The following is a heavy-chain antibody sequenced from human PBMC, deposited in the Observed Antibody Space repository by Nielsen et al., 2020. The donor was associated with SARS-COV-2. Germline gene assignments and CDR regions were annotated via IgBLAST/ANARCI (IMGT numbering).Heavy chain of an antibody. CDR2: IKQDGSEK. CDR1: GFTFSSYA. D-gene: IGHD3-22*01. CDR3: ARVQSSYYDQRRGAFDI. V-gene: IGHV3-7*03. J-gene: IGHJ3*02. Sequence: GESLKISCAASGFTFSSYAMHWVRQAPGKGLEWVANIKQDGSEKYYVDSVKGRFTISRDNAKNSLYLQMNSLRAEDTAVYYCARVQSSYYDQRRGAFDIWGQGTMVTVSS.